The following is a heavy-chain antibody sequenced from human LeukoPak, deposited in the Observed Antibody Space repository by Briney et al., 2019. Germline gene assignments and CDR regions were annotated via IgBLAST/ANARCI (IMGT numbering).Heavy chain of an antibody. CDR3: AKEDGESIAAAGPLDY. V-gene: IGHV3-15*01. CDR2: IKSKTDGGTT. J-gene: IGHJ4*02. Sequence: GGSLRLSCAASGFTFSNAWMSWVRQAPGKRLEWVGRIKSKTDGGTTDYAAPVKGRFTISRDDSKNTLYLQMNSLRAEDTAVYYCAKEDGESIAAAGPLDYWGQGTLVTVSS. CDR1: GFTFSNAW. D-gene: IGHD6-13*01.